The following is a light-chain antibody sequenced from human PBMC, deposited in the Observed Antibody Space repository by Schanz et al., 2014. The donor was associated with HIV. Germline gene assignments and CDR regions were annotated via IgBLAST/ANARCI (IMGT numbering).Light chain of an antibody. CDR1: QNINRW. CDR3: QRYNSYSHT. Sequence: DIQMTQSPSTLSASVGDRVTITCRASQNINRWLAWYQQKPGRAPQLLIYGAYTLARGVPTTFSGSGSGTEFTLTISSLQPDDFATYYCQRYNSYSHTFGQGTKLDIK. J-gene: IGKJ2*01. V-gene: IGKV1-5*01. CDR2: GAY.